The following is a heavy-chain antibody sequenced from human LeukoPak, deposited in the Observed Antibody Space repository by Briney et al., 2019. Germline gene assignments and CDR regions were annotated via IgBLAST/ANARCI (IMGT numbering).Heavy chain of an antibody. J-gene: IGHJ5*02. V-gene: IGHV4-30-4*07. CDR1: GGSISSGGYS. CDR3: ARVPRGGDRFDP. D-gene: IGHD3-16*01. CDR2: IYYSGGT. Sequence: PSQTLSLTCAVSGGSISSGGYSWSWIRQPPGKGLEWIGYIYYSGGTYYNPSLKSRVTISVDTSKNQFSLKLSSVTAADTAVYYCARVPRGGDRFDPWGQGTLAAVSS.